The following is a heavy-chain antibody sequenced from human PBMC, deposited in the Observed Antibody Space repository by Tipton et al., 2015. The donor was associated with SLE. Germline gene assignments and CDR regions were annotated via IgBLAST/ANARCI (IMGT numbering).Heavy chain of an antibody. Sequence: GLVKPSETLSLTCGVSGFSISSGYYWGWIRQPPGKGLEWIGSIYHSGTTFYNPSLKSRLTISVDTSKNQFSLKLSSVTAADTAVYYCARGGHTAMVTFDYWGQGTLVTVSS. CDR3: ARGGHTAMVTFDY. V-gene: IGHV4-38-2*01. CDR1: GFSISSGYY. D-gene: IGHD5-18*01. CDR2: IYHSGTT. J-gene: IGHJ4*02.